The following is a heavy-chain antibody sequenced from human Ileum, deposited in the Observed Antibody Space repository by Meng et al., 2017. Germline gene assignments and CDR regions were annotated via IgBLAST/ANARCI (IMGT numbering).Heavy chain of an antibody. D-gene: IGHD1-1*01. CDR1: GFTFTDHW. V-gene: IGHV3-74*01. CDR2: INPDGSDP. J-gene: IGHJ1*01. CDR3: TNDRLNH. Sequence: VQLVGSGGGLAPPWGSLRLSCAASGFTFTDHWMHWVRQGPGKGLVWVSRINPDGSDPTYADSVKGRFTISRDNAKNTVYLQMNSLRAEDTALYYCTNDRLNHWGQGALVTVSS.